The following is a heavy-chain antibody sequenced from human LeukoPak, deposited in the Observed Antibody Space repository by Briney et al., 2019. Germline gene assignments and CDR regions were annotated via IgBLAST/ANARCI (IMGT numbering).Heavy chain of an antibody. CDR1: GDSISGYY. CDR3: ARRGYSSIYFDY. V-gene: IGHV4-59*08. D-gene: IGHD5-18*01. Sequence: PSETLSLTCTVSGDSISGYYWSWIRQPPETGLEWIGYIHYRGTTIYNPSLKSRLTMSVDTSKNQFSLNLTSVTAADTAVYYCARRGYSSIYFDYWGQGTLVTVSS. J-gene: IGHJ4*02. CDR2: IHYRGTT.